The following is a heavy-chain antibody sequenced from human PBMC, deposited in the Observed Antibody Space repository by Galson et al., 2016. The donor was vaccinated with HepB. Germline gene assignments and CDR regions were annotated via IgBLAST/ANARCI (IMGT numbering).Heavy chain of an antibody. V-gene: IGHV3-33*01. Sequence: SLRLSCAASGFTFSGYGMHWVRQAPGKRLGWVAGLWNDGSVKYYADSVKCRFTISRDNSTNTLHLQMDTLGGEDTAVYYCARGGGITMIRGVMPGWFDPWGQGTLVTVSS. D-gene: IGHD3-10*01. CDR3: ARGGGITMIRGVMPGWFDP. CDR2: LWNDGSVK. CDR1: GFTFSGYG. J-gene: IGHJ5*02.